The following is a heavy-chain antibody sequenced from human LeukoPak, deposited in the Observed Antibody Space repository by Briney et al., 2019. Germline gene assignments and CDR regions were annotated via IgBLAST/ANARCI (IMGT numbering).Heavy chain of an antibody. CDR3: ARGGWLQLPNAFDI. Sequence: GGSLRLSCAASGFTFSSYWMHWVRQAPGKGLVWVSRINSDGSSTSYADSVKGRFTISRDNAKNTLYLQMNSLRAEDTAVYYCARGGWLQLPNAFDIWGQGTMVTVPS. CDR2: INSDGSST. D-gene: IGHD5-24*01. J-gene: IGHJ3*02. CDR1: GFTFSSYW. V-gene: IGHV3-74*01.